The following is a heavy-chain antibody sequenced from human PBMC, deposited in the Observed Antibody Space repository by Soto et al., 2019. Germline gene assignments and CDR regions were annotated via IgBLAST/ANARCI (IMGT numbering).Heavy chain of an antibody. V-gene: IGHV1-69*08. D-gene: IGHD2-21*01. CDR3: AKSLVFVDHGYMDV. CDR1: GGRFTSYI. J-gene: IGHJ6*03. Sequence: QVQLVQSGAEVKKPGSSGKVSCEASGGRFTSYIFTWVRQAPGQGLEWMGRSIPIQGTADYALKFQDRVTMTADKSTNTVHMEMRSLRPDDTAVYYCAKSLVFVDHGYMDVWGKGTTVTVSS. CDR2: SIPIQGTA.